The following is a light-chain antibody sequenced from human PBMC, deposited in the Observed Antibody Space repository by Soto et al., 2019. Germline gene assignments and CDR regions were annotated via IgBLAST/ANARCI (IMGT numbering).Light chain of an antibody. V-gene: IGKV1-5*03. CDR1: HSINSW. CDR2: KAF. CDR3: QQYNSYPYT. J-gene: IGKJ2*01. Sequence: DIQMTQSPSTLSASVGARVTITCRTSHSINSWLAWYQQKPGKAPKLLIYKAFSLESVVPSRFSGSGSGTEFTLTISSLQPDDFVTYYCQQYNSYPYTFGQGTKLEIK.